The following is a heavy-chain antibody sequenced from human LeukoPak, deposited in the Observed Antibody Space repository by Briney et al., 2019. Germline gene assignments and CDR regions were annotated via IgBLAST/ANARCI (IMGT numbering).Heavy chain of an antibody. CDR2: ISWDGGST. Sequence: GGSLRLSCAASGFTFDDYTMHWVRQAPGKGLEWVSLISWDGGSTYYADSVKGRFTISRDNSKNTLYLQMNSLRAGDTAVYFCAKMPVSYSSGWTNFDYWGQGTLVTVSS. V-gene: IGHV3-43*01. J-gene: IGHJ4*02. CDR3: AKMPVSYSSGWTNFDY. CDR1: GFTFDDYT. D-gene: IGHD6-19*01.